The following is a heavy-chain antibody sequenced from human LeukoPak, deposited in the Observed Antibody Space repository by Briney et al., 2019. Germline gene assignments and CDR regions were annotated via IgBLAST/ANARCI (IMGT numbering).Heavy chain of an antibody. V-gene: IGHV3-23*01. CDR1: GFTFSSYA. J-gene: IGHJ3*02. D-gene: IGHD6-13*01. CDR2: ISGSGGST. Sequence: AGGSLRLSCAASGFTFSSYAMSWVRQAPGKGLEWVSAISGSGGSTYYADSVKGRFTISRDNSKNTLYLQMNSLRAEDTAVYYCAKDLKYSSRRMDAFDIWGQGTMVTVSS. CDR3: AKDLKYSSRRMDAFDI.